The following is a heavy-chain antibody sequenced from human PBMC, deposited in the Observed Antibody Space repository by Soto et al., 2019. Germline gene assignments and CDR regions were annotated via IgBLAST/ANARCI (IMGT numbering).Heavy chain of an antibody. CDR1: GCTLGGSD. V-gene: IGHV3-13*01. Sequence: GGSLRLCCAASGCTLGGSDRHWVRQAAGKGLDWVSSIGTAADTFYPDSVRGRFTISRENARNALYLQMDSLRAEDTAVYYCARGDCSGGGCNQTAGTVIQHWGQGTLVTVSS. CDR2: IGTAADT. J-gene: IGHJ1*01. D-gene: IGHD2-15*01. CDR3: ARGDCSGGGCNQTAGTVIQH.